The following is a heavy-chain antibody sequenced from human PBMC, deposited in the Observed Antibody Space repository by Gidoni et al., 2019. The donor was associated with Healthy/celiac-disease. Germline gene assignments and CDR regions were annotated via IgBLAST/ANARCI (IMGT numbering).Heavy chain of an antibody. CDR2: ISWNSGSI. D-gene: IGHD2-2*01. V-gene: IGHV3-9*01. Sequence: EVQLVESGGGLVQPGRSLRLSCAASGFTFDDYAMHWVRQAPGKGLEWVSGISWNSGSIGYADSVKGRFTISRDNAKNSLYLQMNSLRAEDTALYYCAKGWEEYQLLHPFDYWGQGTLVTVSS. J-gene: IGHJ4*02. CDR3: AKGWEEYQLLHPFDY. CDR1: GFTFDDYA.